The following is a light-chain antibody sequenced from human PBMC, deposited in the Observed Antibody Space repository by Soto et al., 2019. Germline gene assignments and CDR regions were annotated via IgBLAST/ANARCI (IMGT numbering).Light chain of an antibody. CDR1: QSVSSN. CDR3: QQYNSWPPLT. J-gene: IGKJ4*01. CDR2: GAS. Sequence: EIVMTQSPATLSVSPGERATLSCRASQSVSSNLAWYQQKPGQAPGLLIYGASTRATGIPARFSGSGSWTEFTLTISSLQSEDFAVYYCQQYNSWPPLTFGGGTKVEIK. V-gene: IGKV3-15*01.